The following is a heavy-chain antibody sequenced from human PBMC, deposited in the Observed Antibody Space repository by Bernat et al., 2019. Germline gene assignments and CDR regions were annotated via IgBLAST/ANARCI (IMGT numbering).Heavy chain of an antibody. CDR1: GFTFSSYG. CDR2: ISYDGSNK. D-gene: IGHD5-24*01. J-gene: IGHJ4*02. V-gene: IGHV3-30*03. Sequence: QVQLVESGGGVVQPGRSLRLSCAASGFTFSSYGMHWVRQAPGKGLEWVAVISYDGSNKYYADSVKGRFTISRDNSKNTLYLQMNSLRAEDTAVYYCASTKGRRWLLGLRYWGQGTLVTVSS. CDR3: ASTKGRRWLLGLRY.